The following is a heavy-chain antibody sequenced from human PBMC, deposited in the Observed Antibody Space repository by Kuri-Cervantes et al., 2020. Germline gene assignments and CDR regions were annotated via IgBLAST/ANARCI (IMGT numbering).Heavy chain of an antibody. CDR3: ARGGYYDILTIGFDY. CDR2: ISGSGGST. Sequence: GESLKISCAASGFTFSSYAMSWVRQAPGKGLEWVSAISGSGGSTYYADSVKGRFTISRDNSKNTLYLQMNSLRPEDRSVYFCARGGYYDILTIGFDYWGQGALVTVSS. V-gene: IGHV3-23*01. J-gene: IGHJ4*02. CDR1: GFTFSSYA. D-gene: IGHD3-9*01.